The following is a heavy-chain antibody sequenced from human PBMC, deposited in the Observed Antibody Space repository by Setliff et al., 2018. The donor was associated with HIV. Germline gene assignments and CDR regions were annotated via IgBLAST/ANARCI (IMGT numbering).Heavy chain of an antibody. V-gene: IGHV4-38-2*02. CDR2: IYHSGST. CDR1: GHSISSGYY. D-gene: IGHD6-6*01. J-gene: IGHJ4*02. CDR3: ARFSTSSGGTFDY. Sequence: SETLSLTCTVSGHSISSGYYWGWIRQPPGKGLEWIGNIYHSGSTYYNPSLKSRVTISVDTSKNQFSLKLTSVTAADTAVYYCARFSTSSGGTFDYWGQGTLVTVSS.